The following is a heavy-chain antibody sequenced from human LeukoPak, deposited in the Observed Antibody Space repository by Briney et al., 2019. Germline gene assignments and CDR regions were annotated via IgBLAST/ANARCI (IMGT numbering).Heavy chain of an antibody. D-gene: IGHD1-26*01. CDR2: VNYNGRT. CDR1: GGSFSGHY. CDR3: ARGRNVASATWYYSYYMDV. J-gene: IGHJ6*03. V-gene: IGHV4-34*01. Sequence: PSETLSLTCAVSGGSFSGHYWVWVRQPPGKGLEWIGEVNYNGRTNYNPSLKSRVSISVDTSNNHFSLSLTSVTAADRAVYYCARGRNVASATWYYSYYMDVWAQGTTVTVSS.